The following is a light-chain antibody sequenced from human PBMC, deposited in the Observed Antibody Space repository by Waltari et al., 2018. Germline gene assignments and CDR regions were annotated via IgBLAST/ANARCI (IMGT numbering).Light chain of an antibody. CDR3: QNHERLPAT. J-gene: IGKJ1*01. CDR1: QSIGRY. CDR2: GAS. V-gene: IGKV3-20*01. Sequence: EVVLTQSPGTLSLSPGETATLSCRASQSIGRYLVWYQQKSGQDPRLLIYGASTRATGIPDRFSGSGSGTDFSLTISRLEAEDFAVYYCQNHERLPATFGQGTKVEMK.